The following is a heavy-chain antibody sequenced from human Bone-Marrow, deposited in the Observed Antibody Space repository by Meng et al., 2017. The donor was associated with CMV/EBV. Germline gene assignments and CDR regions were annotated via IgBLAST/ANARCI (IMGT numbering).Heavy chain of an antibody. Sequence: LKISCAASGFTFSDYGMNWVRLGPGKGLEWVSGIRGSGDTTYYADSVKGRFTISRDNSKNTLYLQMNSLRVEDTAIYYCAKGGHIDYCGQGTLVTVSS. CDR2: IRGSGDTT. CDR3: AKGGHIDY. CDR1: GFTFSDYG. J-gene: IGHJ4*02. D-gene: IGHD3-10*01. V-gene: IGHV3-23*01.